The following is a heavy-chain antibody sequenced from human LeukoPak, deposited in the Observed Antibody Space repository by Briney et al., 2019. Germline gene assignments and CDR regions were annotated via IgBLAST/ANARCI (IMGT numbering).Heavy chain of an antibody. CDR2: IGGSDGRT. CDR3: AKDSSSYDWGYMDV. CDR1: GFTFSTYA. J-gene: IGHJ6*03. V-gene: IGHV3-23*01. Sequence: PGGSLRLSCAASGFTFSTYAMSWVRQAPGKGLEWVSLIGGSDGRTRYADSVKGRFTISRDNSKNTLYLEMNSLRAEDTAVYYCAKDSSSYDWGYMDVWGKRTTVTISS. D-gene: IGHD3-22*01.